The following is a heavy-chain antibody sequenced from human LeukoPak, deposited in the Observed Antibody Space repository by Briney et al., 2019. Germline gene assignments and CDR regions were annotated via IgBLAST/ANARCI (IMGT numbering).Heavy chain of an antibody. V-gene: IGHV1-46*01. D-gene: IGHD2-2*01. CDR1: GYTFSSYY. CDR2: INPSGGST. CDR3: ARERAYCSSTSCCGKSDRFDP. Sequence: ASVKVSCKASGYTFSSYYMHWVRQAPGQGLEWMGIINPSGGSTSYAQKFQGRVTMTRDTSTSTVYMELSSLRSEDTAVYYCARERAYCSSTSCCGKSDRFDPWGQGILVTVSS. J-gene: IGHJ5*02.